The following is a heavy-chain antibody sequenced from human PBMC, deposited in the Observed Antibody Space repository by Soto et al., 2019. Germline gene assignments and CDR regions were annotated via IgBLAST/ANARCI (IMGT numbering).Heavy chain of an antibody. J-gene: IGHJ3*02. D-gene: IGHD2-15*01. V-gene: IGHV4-34*01. CDR3: ARVGGKYCSGGSCYGSRHAFDI. Sequence: SETLSLTCAVYGGSFSGYYWSWIRQPPGKGLEWIGEVNHSGSTNYNPSLKSRVTISVDTSKNQFSLKLSSVTAADTAVYYCARVGGKYCSGGSCYGSRHAFDIWGQGTMVTVSS. CDR1: GGSFSGYY. CDR2: VNHSGST.